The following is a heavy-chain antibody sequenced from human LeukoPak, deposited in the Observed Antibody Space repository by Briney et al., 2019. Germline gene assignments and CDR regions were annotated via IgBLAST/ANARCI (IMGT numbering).Heavy chain of an antibody. Sequence: GGSLRLSCAASGFTFSSYAMHWVRQAPGKGLEYVSAISSNGGSTYYADSVKGRFTISRDNSKNTLYLQMGSLRAEDMAVYYCARDGGYGDYYDAFDIWGQGTMVTVSS. CDR1: GFTFSSYA. CDR2: ISSNGGST. J-gene: IGHJ3*02. D-gene: IGHD4-17*01. CDR3: ARDGGYGDYYDAFDI. V-gene: IGHV3-64*02.